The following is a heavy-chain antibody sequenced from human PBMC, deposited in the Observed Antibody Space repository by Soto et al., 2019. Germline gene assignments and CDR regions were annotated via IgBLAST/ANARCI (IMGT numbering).Heavy chain of an antibody. J-gene: IGHJ3*02. D-gene: IGHD3-16*01. V-gene: IGHV1-2*02. CDR2: INPNSGGT. CDR3: ARFTSYDAFDI. Sequence: GSVKVSFNTSGYPFTGFYIHCVRQAPGQGLEWIGWINPNSGGTNYAQKFQGRVTMTRDTSISTAYMELSRLRSDDTAVYYCARFTSYDAFDIWGQGTMVTVSS. CDR1: GYPFTGFY.